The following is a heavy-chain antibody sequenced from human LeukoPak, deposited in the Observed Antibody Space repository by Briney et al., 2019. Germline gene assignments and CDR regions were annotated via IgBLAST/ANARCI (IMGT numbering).Heavy chain of an antibody. CDR3: ARDGLARYCSSTSCPDDWFDP. V-gene: IGHV1-18*01. D-gene: IGHD2-2*01. CDR1: GYTFTSYG. CDR2: ISAYNGNT. J-gene: IGHJ5*02. Sequence: GASVKVSCKASGYTFTSYGISWVRQAPGQGLEWMGWISAYNGNTNYARKLQGRVTMTTDTSTSTAYMELRSLRSDDTAVYYCARDGLARYCSSTSCPDDWFDPWGQGTLVTVSS.